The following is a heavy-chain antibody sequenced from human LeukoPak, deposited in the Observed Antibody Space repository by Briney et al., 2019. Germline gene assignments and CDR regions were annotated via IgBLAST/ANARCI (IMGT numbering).Heavy chain of an antibody. D-gene: IGHD3-10*01. J-gene: IGHJ5*02. V-gene: IGHV1-8*01. CDR3: ARGRGSGRKENWFGP. Sequence: ASVKVSCKASGYTFTSYDINWVRQATGQGLEWMGWMNPNSGNTGYAQKFQGRVTMTRNTSISTAYMEMSSLRSEDTAVYYCARGRGSGRKENWFGPWGQGTLVTVSS. CDR2: MNPNSGNT. CDR1: GYTFTSYD.